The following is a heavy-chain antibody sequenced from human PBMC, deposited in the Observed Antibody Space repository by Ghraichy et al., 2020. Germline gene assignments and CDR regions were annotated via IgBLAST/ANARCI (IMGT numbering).Heavy chain of an antibody. CDR2: ISYRRGP. D-gene: IGHD3-3*01. CDR3: AKSKDPTRYDFWSDYSTYSLDV. V-gene: IGHV4-39*01. J-gene: IGHJ6*02. CDR1: GGSISQTNYY. Sequence: SETLSLTCTVSGGSISQTNYYWGWIRQSPGKGLEWIGSISYRRGPYYNPSLQSRVTMSVDTSKNQFSLRLSSVTAADTAVYYCAKSKDPTRYDFWSDYSTYSLDVWGQGATVTVSS.